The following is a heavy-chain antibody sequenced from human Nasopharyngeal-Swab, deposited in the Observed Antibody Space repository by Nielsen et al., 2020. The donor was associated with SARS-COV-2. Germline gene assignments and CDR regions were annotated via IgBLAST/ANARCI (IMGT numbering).Heavy chain of an antibody. J-gene: IGHJ4*02. CDR2: TTNSGGST. V-gene: IGHV3-23*01. Sequence: GESLKISCAASGFTFSNYVMNWVRQAPRKGLEWVSATTNSGGSTYYADSVKGRFTISRDNSKNTLFLQMNSLRAEDTAVYYCAKDKAHSTFDYWGQGTLVTVSS. CDR3: AKDKAHSTFDY. D-gene: IGHD4-11*01. CDR1: GFTFSNYV.